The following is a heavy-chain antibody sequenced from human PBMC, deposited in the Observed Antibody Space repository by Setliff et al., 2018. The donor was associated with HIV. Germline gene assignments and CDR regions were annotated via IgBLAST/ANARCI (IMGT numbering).Heavy chain of an antibody. J-gene: IGHJ5*02. CDR1: GGPLSGHY. D-gene: IGHD3-3*01. Sequence: SETLSLTCAVYGGPLSGHYWSWIRQPPGQGLEWTGETSHSGKTNYNPSLKSRVTISVDTSKNQFSLKLTSVTAADTAVYYCAREREAWSAYDSWGQGTLVTVSS. CDR3: AREREAWSAYDS. V-gene: IGHV4-34*01. CDR2: TSHSGKT.